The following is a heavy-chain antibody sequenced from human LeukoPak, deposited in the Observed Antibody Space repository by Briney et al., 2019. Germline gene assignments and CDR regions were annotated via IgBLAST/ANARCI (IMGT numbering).Heavy chain of an antibody. V-gene: IGHV3-23*01. CDR2: ISGSGGST. CDR3: AKVLISGWSFDY. J-gene: IGHJ4*02. Sequence: AGGSLRLSCAASGFTFSSYAMSWVRQAPGKGLEWVSAISGSGGSTYYADSVKGRFTISRDNSKNTLYLQMNSLRAEDTAVYYCAKVLISGWSFDYWGQGTLVTVSS. D-gene: IGHD6-19*01. CDR1: GFTFSSYA.